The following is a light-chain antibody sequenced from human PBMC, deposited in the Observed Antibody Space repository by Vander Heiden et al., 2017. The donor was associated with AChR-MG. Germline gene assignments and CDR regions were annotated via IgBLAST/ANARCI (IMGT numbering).Light chain of an antibody. J-gene: IGLJ3*02. CDR1: NNDVGGYTY. CDR2: DVT. V-gene: IGLV2-11*01. CDR3: SSYAGDPWV. Sequence: QSALPQPRSVSGSPGQSPPISCAGTNNDVGGYTYVSWYQQYPGKAPKLISYDVTKRPSGVPDRFSGSKSGNTASLTISGLQAEDEADYYCSSYAGDPWVFGGGTRLTAL.